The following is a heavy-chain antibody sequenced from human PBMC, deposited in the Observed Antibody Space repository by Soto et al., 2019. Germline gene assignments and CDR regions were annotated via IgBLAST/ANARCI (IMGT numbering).Heavy chain of an antibody. V-gene: IGHV3-30-3*01. Sequence: QVQLVESGGGVVQPGRSLRLSCAASGFTFSSYAMHWVRQAPGKGLEWVAVISYDGSNKYYADSVKGRFTISRDNSKNTLYLQMNSLRAEDTAVYYCSREGSSGSAFDYLGQGTLVNV. CDR2: ISYDGSNK. D-gene: IGHD6-19*01. CDR1: GFTFSSYA. J-gene: IGHJ4*02. CDR3: SREGSSGSAFDY.